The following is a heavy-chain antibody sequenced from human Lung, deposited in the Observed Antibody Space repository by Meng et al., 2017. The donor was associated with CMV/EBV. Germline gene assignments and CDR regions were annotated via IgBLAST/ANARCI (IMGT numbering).Heavy chain of an antibody. J-gene: IGHJ4*02. CDR3: ARGRGGFLISFGGINYFDY. V-gene: IGHV3-11*01. CDR2: MSGSGTTI. D-gene: IGHD3-16*01. CDR1: SDYY. Sequence: SDYYMTWIRQAPEKGLEQISYMSGSGTTIWYSDSVRGRFILSRDTTQNSLFLRMNSLTVDDTGFYYCARGRGGFLISFGGINYFDYWGRGALVTVSS.